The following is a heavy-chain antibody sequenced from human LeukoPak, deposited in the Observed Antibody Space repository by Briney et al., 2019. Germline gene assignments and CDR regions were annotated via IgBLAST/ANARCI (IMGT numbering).Heavy chain of an antibody. Sequence: GRSLRLSCAASGFTFSSYGMHWVRQAPGKGLEWVAVISYDGSNKYYADSVKGRFTISRDNSKNTLYLQKNSLRAEDTAVYYCQLYYYGSGSYYNPDAFDIWGRGTMVTVSS. CDR3: QLYYYGSGSYYNPDAFDI. J-gene: IGHJ3*02. V-gene: IGHV3-30*03. D-gene: IGHD3-10*01. CDR1: GFTFSSYG. CDR2: ISYDGSNK.